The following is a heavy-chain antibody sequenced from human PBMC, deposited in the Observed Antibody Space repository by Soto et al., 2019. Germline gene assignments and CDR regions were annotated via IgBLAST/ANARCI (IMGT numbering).Heavy chain of an antibody. CDR1: GGSISSYY. D-gene: IGHD3-3*01. Sequence: SETLSLTCTVSGGSISSYYWSWIRQPPGKGLEWIGYIYYSGSTNYNPSLKSRVTISVDTSKNQFSLKLSSVTAADTAVYYCARVGDFWSGYYTPYYYGMDVWGQGTTVTVSS. CDR2: IYYSGST. J-gene: IGHJ6*02. V-gene: IGHV4-59*01. CDR3: ARVGDFWSGYYTPYYYGMDV.